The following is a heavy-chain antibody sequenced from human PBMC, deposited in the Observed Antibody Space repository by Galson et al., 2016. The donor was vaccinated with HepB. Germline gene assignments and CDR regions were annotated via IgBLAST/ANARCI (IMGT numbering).Heavy chain of an antibody. J-gene: IGHJ4*02. D-gene: IGHD3-22*01. V-gene: IGHV3-53*01. CDR3: AKVRYDSSSYQSPYFDH. CDR1: GFSVSSNY. CDR2: IYSGGST. Sequence: SLRLSCAASGFSVSSNYIIWVRQAPGKGLEWVSAIYSGGSTYYADAVKGHFTVSRDNPKNTVYLQMNSLRAEDTAVYYCAKVRYDSSSYQSPYFDHWGQGILVTVSS.